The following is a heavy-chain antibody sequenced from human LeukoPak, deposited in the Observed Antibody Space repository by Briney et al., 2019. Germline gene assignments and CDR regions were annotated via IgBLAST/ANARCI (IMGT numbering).Heavy chain of an antibody. Sequence: SQTLSLTCAISGDSVSSNSAAWNWIRQSPSRGLEWLGRTYYRSKWYNDYAVSVKSRITINPDTSKNQFSLQLNSVTPEDTAVYYCARDLYYYDSSGYQLLPSDYYHYGMDVWGQGTTVTVSS. V-gene: IGHV6-1*01. CDR1: GDSVSSNSAA. CDR2: TYYRSKWYN. CDR3: ARDLYYYDSSGYQLLPSDYYHYGMDV. J-gene: IGHJ6*02. D-gene: IGHD3-22*01.